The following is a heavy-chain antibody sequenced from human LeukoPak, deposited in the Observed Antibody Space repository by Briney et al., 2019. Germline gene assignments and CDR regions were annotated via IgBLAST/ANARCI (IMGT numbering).Heavy chain of an antibody. J-gene: IGHJ6*02. CDR1: GGSVSSSSYY. CDR3: ARSYYYGMDV. Sequence: SETLSLTCTVSGGSVSSSSYYWGWVRQPPGKGPEWIGSIYHSGNTYYNASLKSRVTISVDTSKNQFSLKLSSVTAADTAVYYCARSYYYGMDVWGQGTTVTVSS. V-gene: IGHV4-39*07. CDR2: IYHSGNT.